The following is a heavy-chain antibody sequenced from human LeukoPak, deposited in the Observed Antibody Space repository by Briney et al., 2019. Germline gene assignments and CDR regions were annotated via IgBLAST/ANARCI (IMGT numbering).Heavy chain of an antibody. CDR1: GGSISSGSYY. J-gene: IGHJ4*02. Sequence: TSQTLSLTCTVSGGSISSGSYYWSWIRQPAGKGLEWIGRIYTSGSTNYNPSLKSRVTISVDTSKNQFSLKLCSVTAADTAVYYCARVNPYSGSYSADYWGQGTLVTVSS. CDR2: IYTSGST. V-gene: IGHV4-61*02. D-gene: IGHD1-26*01. CDR3: ARVNPYSGSYSADY.